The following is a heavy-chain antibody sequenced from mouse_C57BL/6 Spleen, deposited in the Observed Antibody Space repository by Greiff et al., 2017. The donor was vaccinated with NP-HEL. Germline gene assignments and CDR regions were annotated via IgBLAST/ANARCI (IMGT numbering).Heavy chain of an antibody. CDR1: GYTFTDYY. J-gene: IGHJ4*01. Sequence: EVQLQQSGPELVKPGASVKISCKASGYTFTDYYMNWVKQSHGKSLEWIGDINPNNGGTSYNQKFKGKATLTVDKSSSTAYMELRSLTSEDSAVYYCAPRWGNWRSGAMDYWGQGTSVTVSS. D-gene: IGHD2-1*01. CDR3: APRWGNWRSGAMDY. V-gene: IGHV1-26*01. CDR2: INPNNGGT.